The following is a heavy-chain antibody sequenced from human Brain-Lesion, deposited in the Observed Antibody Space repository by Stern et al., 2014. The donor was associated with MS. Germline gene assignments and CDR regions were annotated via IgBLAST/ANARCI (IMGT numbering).Heavy chain of an antibody. Sequence: VQLVESGGGVVQPGRPLRLSCVASGFTFGSCAMHWVRQAPGKGLDRVAGVSYDGSNKYYADSVKGRFTISRDNSQNTLYMQMSSLRPEDTAVYYCAKDRQYLTYFFDHWGQGSLVTVSS. V-gene: IGHV3-30*18. CDR3: AKDRQYLTYFFDH. CDR1: GFTFGSCA. J-gene: IGHJ5*02. CDR2: VSYDGSNK. D-gene: IGHD2/OR15-2a*01.